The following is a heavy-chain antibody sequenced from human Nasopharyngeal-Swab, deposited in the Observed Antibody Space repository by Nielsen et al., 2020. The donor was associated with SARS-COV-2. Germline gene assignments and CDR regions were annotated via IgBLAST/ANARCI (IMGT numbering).Heavy chain of an antibody. D-gene: IGHD3-22*01. CDR2: INHSGST. Sequence: SETLSLTCAVYGGSFSGYYWSWIRQPPGKGLEWIGEINHSGSTNYNPSLKSRVTISVDTSKNQFSLKLSSVTVADTAVYYCARRDAHEYYYEGGFDYWGQGSLVTVSS. J-gene: IGHJ4*02. CDR3: ARRDAHEYYYEGGFDY. V-gene: IGHV4-34*01. CDR1: GGSFSGYY.